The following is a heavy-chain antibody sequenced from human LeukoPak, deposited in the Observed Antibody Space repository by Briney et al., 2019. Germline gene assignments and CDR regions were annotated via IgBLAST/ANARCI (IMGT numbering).Heavy chain of an antibody. CDR2: ITPSLNIA. D-gene: IGHD4-17*01. Sequence: SVKVSCKAAGGTFGNFAISWVRQAPGQGLEWMGRITPSLNIADYTQRFQDRVTITADTSTNTVYLELSRLRSEDTAVYYCARGNGDYGGRLGGYFDLWGRGTLVTVSS. J-gene: IGHJ2*01. CDR3: ARGNGDYGGRLGGYFDL. V-gene: IGHV1-69*04. CDR1: GGTFGNFA.